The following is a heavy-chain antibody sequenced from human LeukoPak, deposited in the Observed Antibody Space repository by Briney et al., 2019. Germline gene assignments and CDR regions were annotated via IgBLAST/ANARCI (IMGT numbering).Heavy chain of an antibody. V-gene: IGHV3-23*01. CDR2: ICGSGGST. J-gene: IGHJ4*02. D-gene: IGHD2-15*01. Sequence: GGSPRPSCAASGFTLSRYGMSWGRQAPGEGAEGGSGICGSGGSTLYADSVKRGFTISRDNPKNTLYLQMNTLSADDTAVYYCANVGLTDPYFDYWGQGTLVTVSS. CDR3: ANVGLTDPYFDY. CDR1: GFTLSRYG.